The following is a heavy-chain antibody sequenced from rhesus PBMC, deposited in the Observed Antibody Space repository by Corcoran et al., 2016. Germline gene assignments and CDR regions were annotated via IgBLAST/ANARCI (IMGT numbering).Heavy chain of an antibody. V-gene: IGHV4S10*01. CDR3: ARESSGYSLYYFDY. CDR1: GGSISDSYR. CDR2: IYVSITST. Sequence: QVQLQESGPGVVKPSETLSLTCAVSGGSISDSYRWSWIRQPPGKGLEWIGYIYVSITSTNYNPSLKSRVTISKDTSKNQFSLKLSSVTAADTAVYYCARESSGYSLYYFDYWGQGVLVTVSS. D-gene: IGHD5-24*01. J-gene: IGHJ4*01.